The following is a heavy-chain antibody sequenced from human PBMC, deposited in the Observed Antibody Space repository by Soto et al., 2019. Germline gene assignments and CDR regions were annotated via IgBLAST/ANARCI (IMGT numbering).Heavy chain of an antibody. Sequence: GLEWVSSISSSSSYIYYADSVKGRFTISRDNAKNSLYLQMNSLRAEDTAVYYCARAGIAAAGTRFFPSWFDPWGQGTLVTVSS. V-gene: IGHV3-21*01. CDR3: ARAGIAAAGTRFFPSWFDP. CDR2: ISSSSSYI. J-gene: IGHJ5*02. D-gene: IGHD6-13*01.